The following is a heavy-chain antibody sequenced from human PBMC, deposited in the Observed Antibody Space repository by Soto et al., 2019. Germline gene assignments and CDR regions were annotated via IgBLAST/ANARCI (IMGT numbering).Heavy chain of an antibody. Sequence: GASVKVSCKVSGYTLTELSMHWVRQAPGKGLEWMGGFDPEDGETIYAQKFQGRVTMTEDTSTDTAYMELSSLRSEDTAVYYCATDRSGYSGYYYGMDVWGQGTTVTVSS. D-gene: IGHD5-18*01. V-gene: IGHV1-24*01. CDR3: ATDRSGYSGYYYGMDV. CDR2: FDPEDGET. CDR1: GYTLTELS. J-gene: IGHJ6*02.